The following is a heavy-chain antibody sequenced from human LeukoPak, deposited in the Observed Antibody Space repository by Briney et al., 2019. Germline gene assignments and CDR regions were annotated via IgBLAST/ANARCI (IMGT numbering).Heavy chain of an antibody. CDR1: GFTFISYA. J-gene: IGHJ3*02. Sequence: GGSLRLSCAASGFTFISYAMSWVRQAPGKGLEWVSVIYSGGSTYYADSVKGRFTISRDNSKNTLYLQMNGLRAEDTAVYYCARGIVGALDAFDIWGQGTMVTVSS. CDR2: IYSGGST. CDR3: ARGIVGALDAFDI. D-gene: IGHD1-26*01. V-gene: IGHV3-66*01.